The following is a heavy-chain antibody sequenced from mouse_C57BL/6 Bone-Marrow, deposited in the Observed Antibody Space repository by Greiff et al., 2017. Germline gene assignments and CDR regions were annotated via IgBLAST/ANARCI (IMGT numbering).Heavy chain of an antibody. Sequence: EVQGVESGGGLVQSGRSLRLSCATSGFTFSDFYMEWVRQAPGKGLEWIAASSNKANDYTTEYSASVRGRFIVSRDTYNIILYLQLKALRAEDTAIYYCARDAHITTVVDWYFDVWGTGTTVTVSS. J-gene: IGHJ1*03. CDR2: SSNKANDYTT. D-gene: IGHD1-1*01. V-gene: IGHV7-1*01. CDR3: ARDAHITTVVDWYFDV. CDR1: GFTFSDFY.